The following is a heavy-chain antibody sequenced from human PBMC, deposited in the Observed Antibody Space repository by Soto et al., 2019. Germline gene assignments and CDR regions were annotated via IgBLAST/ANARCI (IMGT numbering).Heavy chain of an antibody. CDR2: IVVGSGNT. Sequence: SVKVSCKASGFTFTNSAVQWVRQARGQRLEWIGWIVVGSGNTNYAQKFQERVTITRDKSTSTAYMELSSLRSEDTAVYYCAREHDYGDSPFLDYWGQGTLVTVSS. J-gene: IGHJ4*02. CDR3: AREHDYGDSPFLDY. V-gene: IGHV1-58*01. D-gene: IGHD4-17*01. CDR1: GFTFTNSA.